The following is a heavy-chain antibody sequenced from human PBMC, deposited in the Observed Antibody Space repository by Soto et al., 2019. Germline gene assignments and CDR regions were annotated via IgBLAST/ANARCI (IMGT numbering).Heavy chain of an antibody. CDR2: ISYDGSNK. D-gene: IGHD3-3*01. Sequence: QVQLVESGGGVVQPGRSLRVSCAASGFTLSSYGMHWVRQAPGKGLEWVAVISYDGSNKYYADSVKGRFTISKDNSKNTLYLQMNSLRAEDTAVYYCARSLGLVILEYYSDYWGQGTLVTVSS. CDR3: ARSLGLVILEYYSDY. V-gene: IGHV3-30*03. CDR1: GFTLSSYG. J-gene: IGHJ4*02.